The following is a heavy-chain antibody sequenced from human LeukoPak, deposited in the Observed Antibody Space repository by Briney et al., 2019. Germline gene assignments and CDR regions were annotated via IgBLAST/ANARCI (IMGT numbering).Heavy chain of an antibody. Sequence: PGGSLRLSCSASGFTFSRYAMHWVRQAPGKGLEYVSGISSNGGSTYYADSVKGRFTISRDNSKNTLYLQMSSLRAEDTAVYYCVKSGSYYNEPYYFDYWGQGTLVTVS. CDR3: VKSGSYYNEPYYFDY. D-gene: IGHD3-10*01. CDR2: ISSNGGST. CDR1: GFTFSRYA. J-gene: IGHJ4*02. V-gene: IGHV3-64D*06.